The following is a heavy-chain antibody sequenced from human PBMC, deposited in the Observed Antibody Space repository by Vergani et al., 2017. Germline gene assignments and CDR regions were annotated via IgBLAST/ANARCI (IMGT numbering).Heavy chain of an antibody. V-gene: IGHV4-34*01. D-gene: IGHD4-11*01. CDR1: GGSFTSYH. CDR2: IDHTGRP. J-gene: IGHJ6*03. Sequence: QVQLQQWGGGLLKPSETLSLTCVVNGGSFTSYHWTWIRQSPGEELEWVGDIDHTGRPDYNPSLKSRLTMSVDKSRYQFSLTLNSVTATDTAIYFCARVNTETNGHLYYYYYMDVWGQGTAVTVS. CDR3: ARVNTETNGHLYYYYYMDV.